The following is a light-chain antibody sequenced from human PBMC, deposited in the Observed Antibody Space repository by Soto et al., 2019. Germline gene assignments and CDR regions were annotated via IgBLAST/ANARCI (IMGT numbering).Light chain of an antibody. Sequence: DIRMTQSASTLSASIGDTVTITCRASQGVSRWLNWYQQKPGKAPRLLIYEASNLESGVPSRFSGSGSGTEFKLTISSLQPADCATYYCQQFNSKVWTFGQGTKVDIK. CDR1: QGVSRW. V-gene: IGKV1-5*01. CDR3: QQFNSKVWT. J-gene: IGKJ1*01. CDR2: EAS.